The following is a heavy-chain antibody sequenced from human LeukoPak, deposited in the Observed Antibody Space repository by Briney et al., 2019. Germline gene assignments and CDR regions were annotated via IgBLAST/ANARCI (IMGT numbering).Heavy chain of an antibody. J-gene: IGHJ4*02. CDR1: GGTFSSYA. CDR3: ARNPQRWLQLPGYFDY. CDR2: IIPIFGTA. Sequence: SVKVSCKASGGTFSSYAISWVRQAPGQGLEWMGGIIPIFGTANYAQKFQGRVTITADESTSTAYMELSSLRSEDTTVYYCARNPQRWLQLPGYFDYWGQGTLVTVSS. D-gene: IGHD5-24*01. V-gene: IGHV1-69*13.